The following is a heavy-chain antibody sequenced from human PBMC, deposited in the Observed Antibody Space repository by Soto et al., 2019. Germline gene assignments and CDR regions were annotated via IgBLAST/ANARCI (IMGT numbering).Heavy chain of an antibody. CDR1: GFTVSGNY. Sequence: GGSLRLSCAASGFTVSGNYMTWVRQAPGKGLEWVSVIYSGGGTYYADSVKGRFTISRDNSKNTLYLQMNRLRAEDTAVYFCARAYSGSYYSLPYAYWGQGTLVTVSS. V-gene: IGHV3-53*01. J-gene: IGHJ4*02. D-gene: IGHD1-26*01. CDR3: ARAYSGSYYSLPYAY. CDR2: IYSGGGT.